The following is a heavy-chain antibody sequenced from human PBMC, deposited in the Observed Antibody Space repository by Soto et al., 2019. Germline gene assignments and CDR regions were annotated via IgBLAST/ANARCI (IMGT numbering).Heavy chain of an antibody. J-gene: IGHJ4*02. Sequence: SETLSLTCAVYGGSFSCYYWSWIRQPPGKGLEWIGEINHSGSTNYNPSLKSRVTISVDTSKNQFSLKLSSVTAADTAVYYCARAFRGYDFWSGIRGHYFDYWGQGTLVTVPQ. CDR2: INHSGST. CDR1: GGSFSCYY. CDR3: ARAFRGYDFWSGIRGHYFDY. D-gene: IGHD3-3*01. V-gene: IGHV4-34*01.